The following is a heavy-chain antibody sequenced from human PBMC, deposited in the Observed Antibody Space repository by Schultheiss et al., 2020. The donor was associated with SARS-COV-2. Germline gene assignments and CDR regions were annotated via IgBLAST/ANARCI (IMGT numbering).Heavy chain of an antibody. CDR1: GGTFSSYA. CDR2: INPKDGGP. D-gene: IGHD3-9*01. CDR3: AALPYFDWLLGVYAFDI. Sequence: ASVKVSCKASGGTFSSYAISWVRQAPGHGLEWLGWINPKDGGPHYAQKFQGRVTVTTDTSTSTAYMELRSLRSEDTAVYYCAALPYFDWLLGVYAFDIWGQGTMVTVSS. J-gene: IGHJ3*02. V-gene: IGHV1-18*01.